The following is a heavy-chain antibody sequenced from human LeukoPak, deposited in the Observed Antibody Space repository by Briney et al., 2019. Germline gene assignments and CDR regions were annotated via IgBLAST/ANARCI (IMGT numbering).Heavy chain of an antibody. J-gene: IGHJ6*03. CDR3: ARAAPPITTTAYYYYYYMDV. Sequence: ASVTVSCKASGYTFTSYAMHWVRQAPGQRLEWMGWINAGNGNTKYSQEFQGRVTITRDTSASTAYMELSSLRSEDMAVYYCARAAPPITTTAYYYYYYMDVWGKGTPVTVSS. V-gene: IGHV1-3*03. CDR1: GYTFTSYA. CDR2: INAGNGNT. D-gene: IGHD1-20*01.